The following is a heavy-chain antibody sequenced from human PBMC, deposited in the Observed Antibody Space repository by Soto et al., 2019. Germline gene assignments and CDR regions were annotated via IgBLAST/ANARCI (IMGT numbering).Heavy chain of an antibody. V-gene: IGHV3-48*01. CDR2: IHSSSTTI. CDR1: GFTFTTFS. CDR3: ARGKYCSGDRCTDGPNWFGP. J-gene: IGHJ5*02. D-gene: IGHD2-15*01. Sequence: EVRLVESGGGLVQPGGSLRLSCAASGFTFTTFSMSWVRRAPGKGLEWVSYIHSSSTTIFYADSVKGRFTISRDNAKNSLYLQMNSLRVEDTAVYYCARGKYCSGDRCTDGPNWFGPWGQGTLVTVSS.